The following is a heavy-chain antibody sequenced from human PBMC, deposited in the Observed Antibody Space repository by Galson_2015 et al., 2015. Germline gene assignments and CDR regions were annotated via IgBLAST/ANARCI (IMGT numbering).Heavy chain of an antibody. CDR1: GFSLSTSGVG. CDR3: AHRLRTYPSKYSSSWFDAFDI. D-gene: IGHD6-13*01. Sequence: PALVKPTQTLTLTCTFSGFSLSTSGVGVGWIRQPPGKALEWLALIYWDDDKRYSPSLKSRLTITKDTSKNQVVLTMTNMDPVDTATYYCAHRLRTYPSKYSSSWFDAFDIWSQGTMVTVSS. V-gene: IGHV2-5*02. CDR2: IYWDDDK. J-gene: IGHJ3*02.